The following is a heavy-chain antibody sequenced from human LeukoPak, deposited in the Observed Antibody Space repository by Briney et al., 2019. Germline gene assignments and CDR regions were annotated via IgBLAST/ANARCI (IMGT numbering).Heavy chain of an antibody. CDR2: ISYDGSNK. V-gene: IGHV3-30*18. CDR1: GFTFSSYG. CDR3: AKEPEMATIQDY. D-gene: IGHD5-24*01. Sequence: GGSLRLSCAASGFTFSSYGMPWVRQAPGKGLEWVAVISYDGSNKYYADSVKGRFTISRDNSKNTLYLQMNSLRAEDTAVYYCAKEPEMATIQDYWGQGTLVTVSS. J-gene: IGHJ4*02.